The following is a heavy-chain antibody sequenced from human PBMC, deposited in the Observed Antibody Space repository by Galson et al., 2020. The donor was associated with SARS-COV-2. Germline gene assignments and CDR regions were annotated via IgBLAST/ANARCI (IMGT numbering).Heavy chain of an antibody. V-gene: IGHV4-4*07. D-gene: IGHD2-15*01. J-gene: IGHJ3*02. CDR1: GGSISRHY. CDR2: IYARGST. Sequence: SETLSLTCTVSGGSISRHYWSWIRQSAGKGLEWIGRIYARGSTNYNPSLKSRVTMSLDTSKNQLSLKLTSVTAADTAVYYCARERRDFVVVVVATVSDLRDRCAFDIWGQGTMVSVS. CDR3: ARERRDFVVVVVATVSDLRDRCAFDI.